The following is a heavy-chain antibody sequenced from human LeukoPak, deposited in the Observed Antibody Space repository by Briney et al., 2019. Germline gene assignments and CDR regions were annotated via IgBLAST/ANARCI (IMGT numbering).Heavy chain of an antibody. CDR1: GGTFSSYA. V-gene: IGHV1-69*06. J-gene: IGHJ6*03. Sequence: SVKVSCKASGGTFSSYAISWVRQAPGQGLEWMGGIIPIFGTANYAQKFQGRVTITADKSTSTAYMELSSLRSEDTAVYYCARAAARPPPYYYYYYMDVWGKGTTVTVSS. CDR3: ARAAARPPPYYYYYYMDV. D-gene: IGHD6-6*01. CDR2: IIPIFGTA.